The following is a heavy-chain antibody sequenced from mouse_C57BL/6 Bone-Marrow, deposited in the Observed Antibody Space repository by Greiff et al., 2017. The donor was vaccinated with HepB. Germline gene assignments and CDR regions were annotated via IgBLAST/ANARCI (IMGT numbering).Heavy chain of an antibody. V-gene: IGHV1-7*01. CDR2: INPSSGYT. CDR1: GYTFTSYW. CDR3: ARRDYSTPYGMDY. J-gene: IGHJ4*01. D-gene: IGHD2-5*01. Sequence: VQLQQSGAELAKPGASVKLSCKASGYTFTSYWMHWVKQRPGQGLEWIGYINPSSGYTKYNQKFKDKATLTADKSSSTAYMQLSSLTYEDSAVYYCARRDYSTPYGMDYWGQGTSVTVSS.